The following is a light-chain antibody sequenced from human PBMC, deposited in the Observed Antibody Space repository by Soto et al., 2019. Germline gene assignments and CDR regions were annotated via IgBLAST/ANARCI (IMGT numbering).Light chain of an antibody. Sequence: EVVLTQATGTLSLSPGERATVSCMPGESCSSTYLAWCQQKPGQAPRLLIYGASTRAAGITARFSGTGSGTDFTLTISSLEPEDFAVYYCQHFGDSPITVGRGTRLEIK. V-gene: IGKV3-20*01. CDR3: QHFGDSPIT. CDR2: GAS. J-gene: IGKJ5*01. CDR1: ESCSSTY.